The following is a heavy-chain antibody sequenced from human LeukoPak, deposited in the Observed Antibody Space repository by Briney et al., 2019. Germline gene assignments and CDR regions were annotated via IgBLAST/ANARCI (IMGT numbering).Heavy chain of an antibody. V-gene: IGHV4-34*01. D-gene: IGHD1-26*01. J-gene: IGHJ4*02. CDR2: INHSGST. Sequence: SETLSLTCAVYGGSFSGYYWSWIRQPPGKGLEWIGEINHSGSTNYNPSLKSRVTISVDTSKNQFSLKLCSVTAADTAVYYCARGLYARGSYWFVFDYWGQGTLVTVSS. CDR3: ARGLYARGSYWFVFDY. CDR1: GGSFSGYY.